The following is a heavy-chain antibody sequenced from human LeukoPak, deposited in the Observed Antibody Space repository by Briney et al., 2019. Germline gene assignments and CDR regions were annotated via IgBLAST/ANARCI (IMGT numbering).Heavy chain of an antibody. CDR1: GYTFTSYD. D-gene: IGHD3-3*01. CDR3: ARNHYDFWSGYYIRSYYYYYGMDV. J-gene: IGHJ6*02. CDR2: MNPNSGNT. Sequence: ASVKVSCKASGYTFTSYDINWVRQATGQGLEWMGWMNPNSGNTGYAQKLQGRVTMTTDTSTSTAYMELRRLRSDDTAVYYCARNHYDFWSGYYIRSYYYYYGMDVWGQGTTVTVSS. V-gene: IGHV1-8*01.